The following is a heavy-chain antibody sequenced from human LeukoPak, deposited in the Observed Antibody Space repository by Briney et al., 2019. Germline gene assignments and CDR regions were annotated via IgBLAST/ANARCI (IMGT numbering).Heavy chain of an antibody. CDR2: ISYDGSNK. CDR3: ARGREAFDI. CDR1: GFTFSSYA. V-gene: IGHV3-30*04. Sequence: GGSLRLSCAASGFTFSSYAMHWVRQAPGKGLEWVAVISYDGSNKYYADSVKGRFTISRDNSKNTLYLQMNSLRAEDTAVYYCARGREAFDIWGQGTMVTVSS. J-gene: IGHJ3*02.